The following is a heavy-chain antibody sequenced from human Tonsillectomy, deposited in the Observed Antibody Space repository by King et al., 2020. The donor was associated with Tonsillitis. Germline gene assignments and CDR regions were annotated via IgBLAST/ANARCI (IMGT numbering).Heavy chain of an antibody. CDR3: ARSWCSGGRCYGAFDI. Sequence: QLQESGPGLVKPSQTLSLTCTVSSGSISSGGYYWSWIRQHPGKGLEWRGYISYSGSTFYNPSLKSRVTISLHTSKNEFSLKLSSVTAADTAMYYCARSWCSGGRCYGAFDIWGQGTMVTVSS. CDR1: SGSISSGGYY. J-gene: IGHJ3*02. V-gene: IGHV4-31*03. D-gene: IGHD2-15*01. CDR2: ISYSGST.